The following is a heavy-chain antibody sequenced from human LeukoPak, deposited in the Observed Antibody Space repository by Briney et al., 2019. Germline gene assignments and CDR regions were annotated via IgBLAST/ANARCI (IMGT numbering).Heavy chain of an antibody. V-gene: IGHV1-2*02. CDR1: GYTFTGYY. Sequence: ASVKVSCKASGYTFTGYYMHWVRQAPGQGLEWMGWINPNSGGTNYAQKFQGRVTMTRDTSISTAYMELSRLRSEDTAVYYCARGWSGSYESQYYYYMDVWGKGTTVTVSS. CDR2: INPNSGGT. CDR3: ARGWSGSYESQYYYYMDV. D-gene: IGHD1-26*01. J-gene: IGHJ6*03.